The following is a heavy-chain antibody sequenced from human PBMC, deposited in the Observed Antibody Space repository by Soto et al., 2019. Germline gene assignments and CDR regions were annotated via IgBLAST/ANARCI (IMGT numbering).Heavy chain of an antibody. J-gene: IGHJ4*02. D-gene: IGHD5-12*01. CDR2: ISYDGTYA. CDR3: AKDGGGSGYNYPLDH. CDR1: GFSFGSFG. V-gene: IGHV3-30*18. Sequence: QVQLVESGGGVVQPGRSLRLSCAASGFSFGSFGMHWVRQAPGKGLEWVSIISYDGTYAYYTDSVQGRFTISRDNSQTTLFLQMNSLRAEDTAVYYCAKDGGGSGYNYPLDHWGQGTLVTVSS.